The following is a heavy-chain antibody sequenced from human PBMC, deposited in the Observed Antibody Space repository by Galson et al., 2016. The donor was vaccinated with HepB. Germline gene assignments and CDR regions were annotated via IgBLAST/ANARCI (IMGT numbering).Heavy chain of an antibody. Sequence: SLRLSCAASGFTFDVYAMSWVRQAPGKGLEWVSGINWNGGRTHYADSVKGRFTISRDNAKNSLYLQMNSLRAEDTAFYYCARGAYYQSSGFRPFDDWGQGTLVTVSS. CDR3: ARGAYYQSSGFRPFDD. J-gene: IGHJ4*02. D-gene: IGHD3-22*01. CDR2: INWNGGRT. V-gene: IGHV3-20*04. CDR1: GFTFDVYA.